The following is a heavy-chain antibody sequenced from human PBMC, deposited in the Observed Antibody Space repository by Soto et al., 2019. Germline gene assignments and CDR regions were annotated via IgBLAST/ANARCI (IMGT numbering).Heavy chain of an antibody. Sequence: PGGSLRLSCAASGFTFSDYYMSWIRQAPGKGLEWVSYISSSGSTIYYADSVKGRFTISRDNAKNSLYLQMNSLRAEDTAVYYCARDRWYSNYLVGARVNYYYMGVWGKGTTVTVSS. D-gene: IGHD4-4*01. CDR3: ARDRWYSNYLVGARVNYYYMGV. J-gene: IGHJ6*03. CDR2: ISSSGSTI. V-gene: IGHV3-11*01. CDR1: GFTFSDYY.